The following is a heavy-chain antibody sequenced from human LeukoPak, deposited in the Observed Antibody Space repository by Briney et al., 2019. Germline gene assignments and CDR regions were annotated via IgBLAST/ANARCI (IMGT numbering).Heavy chain of an antibody. CDR2: ILTSGST. CDR1: GGSISSYH. J-gene: IGHJ4*02. Sequence: SETLSLTCTVSGGSISSYHWSWVRQPQGKGLEWIGYILTSGSTNYNPSLKSRLTISVDTSKNQFTLKLSSVTAADTAVYYCARLRVSGSYLYYFDYWGQGTLVTVSS. CDR3: ARLRVSGSYLYYFDY. D-gene: IGHD1-26*01. V-gene: IGHV4-4*09.